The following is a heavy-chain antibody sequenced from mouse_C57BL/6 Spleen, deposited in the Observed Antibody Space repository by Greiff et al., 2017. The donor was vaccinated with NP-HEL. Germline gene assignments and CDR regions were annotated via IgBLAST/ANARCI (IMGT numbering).Heavy chain of an antibody. V-gene: IGHV1-82*01. J-gene: IGHJ4*01. CDR2: IYPGDGDT. D-gene: IGHD1-1*01. CDR1: GYAFSSSW. CDR3: AREDYYGSSYENAMDY. Sequence: QVQLKESGPELVKPGASVKISCKASGYAFSSSWMNWVKQRPGKGLEWIGRIYPGDGDTNYNGKFKGKATLTADKSSSTAYMQLSSLTSEDSAVYFCAREDYYGSSYENAMDYWGQGTSVTVSS.